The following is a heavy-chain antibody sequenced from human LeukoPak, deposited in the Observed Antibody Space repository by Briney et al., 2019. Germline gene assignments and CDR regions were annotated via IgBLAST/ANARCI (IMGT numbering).Heavy chain of an antibody. Sequence: SETLSLTCDVHGGSFSGYYWGWIRQPPGKGLEWIGGIYHSGSTYYNPSLKSRDTISVDTSKNQFSLKLSSVTAADTAVYYCARESFMFRAPNYMDVGGKGTTVTISS. V-gene: IGHV4-34*01. CDR1: GGSFSGYY. J-gene: IGHJ6*03. D-gene: IGHD3-10*01. CDR3: ARESFMFRAPNYMDV. CDR2: IYHSGST.